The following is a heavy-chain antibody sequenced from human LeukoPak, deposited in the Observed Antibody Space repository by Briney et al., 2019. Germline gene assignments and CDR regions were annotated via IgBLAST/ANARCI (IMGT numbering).Heavy chain of an antibody. CDR1: GYTLTELS. V-gene: IGHV1-24*01. J-gene: IGHJ4*02. D-gene: IGHD5-18*01. CDR3: ATHSAMASY. CDR2: FDPEDGQT. Sequence: ASVKVSCKVSGYTLTELSMHWVPQAPEKGLEWMGDFDPEDGQTIYAQKFKGRVTMTEDTSTDTAYMELSSLRSEDTAVYYCATHSAMASYWGQGTLVTVSS.